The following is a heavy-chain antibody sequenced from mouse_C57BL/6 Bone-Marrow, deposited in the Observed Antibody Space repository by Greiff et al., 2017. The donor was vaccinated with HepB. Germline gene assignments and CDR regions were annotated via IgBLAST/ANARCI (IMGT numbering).Heavy chain of an antibody. D-gene: IGHD1-1*01. CDR3: ARGYGSSYWYFDV. J-gene: IGHJ1*03. Sequence: VQLQQSGAELARPGASVKLSCKASGYTFTSYGLSWVKQRTGQGLEWIGEIYPRSGNTYYNEKFKGKATLTADKSSSTAYMELRSLTSEDSAVYFCARGYGSSYWYFDVWGTGTTVTVAS. V-gene: IGHV1-81*01. CDR2: IYPRSGNT. CDR1: GYTFTSYG.